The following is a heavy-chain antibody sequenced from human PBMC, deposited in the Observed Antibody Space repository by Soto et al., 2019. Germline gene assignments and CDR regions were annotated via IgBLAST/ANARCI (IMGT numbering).Heavy chain of an antibody. V-gene: IGHV4-34*01. CDR1: GGSFSGYY. CDR2: INHSGST. J-gene: IGHJ4*02. D-gene: IGHD5-18*01. CDR3: ARAARGYRYGFRGFDY. Sequence: QVQLQQWGAGLLKPSETLSLTCAVYGGSFSGYYWSWIRQPPGKGLEWIGEINHSGSTNYNPSLKSRVTISVDTSKNQCSLKLSSVTAADTAVSYCARAARGYRYGFRGFDYWGQGTLVTVSS.